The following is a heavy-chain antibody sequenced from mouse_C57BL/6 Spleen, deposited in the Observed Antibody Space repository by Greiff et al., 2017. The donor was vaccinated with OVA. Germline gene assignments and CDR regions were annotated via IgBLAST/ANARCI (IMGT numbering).Heavy chain of an antibody. Sequence: EVQRVESGGGLVKPGGSLKLSCAASGFTFSDYGMHWVRQAPEKGLEWVAYISSGSSTIYYADTVKGRFTISRDNAKNTLFLQMTSLRSEDTAMYYCARVYYYGSSYGVMDYWGQGTSVTVSS. V-gene: IGHV5-17*01. D-gene: IGHD1-1*01. CDR2: ISSGSSTI. CDR1: GFTFSDYG. CDR3: ARVYYYGSSYGVMDY. J-gene: IGHJ4*01.